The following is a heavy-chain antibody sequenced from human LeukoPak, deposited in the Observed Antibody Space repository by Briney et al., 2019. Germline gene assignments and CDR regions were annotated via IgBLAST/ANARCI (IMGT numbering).Heavy chain of an antibody. CDR1: GGSFSGYY. D-gene: IGHD7-27*01. J-gene: IGHJ4*02. V-gene: IGHV4-34*01. CDR2: INHSGNT. Sequence: SETLSLTCAVYGGSFSGYYWSWIRQPPGKGLEWIGEINHSGNTNYNPSLKSRVTISVDTSKNQFSLKLSSVTAADTAVYYCARDSGNERLGVYFDYWGQGTLVTVSS. CDR3: ARDSGNERLGVYFDY.